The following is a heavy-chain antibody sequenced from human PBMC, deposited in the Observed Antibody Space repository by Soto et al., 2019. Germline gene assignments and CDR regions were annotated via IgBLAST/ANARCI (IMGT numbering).Heavy chain of an antibody. Sequence: QERLVQSGAEVRKPGSSVKVSCTVTGGTSTRYAINWVRQAPGQGLEWMGGIVPMFGTSKYAQKFQGRVTITADTSTNIAYMELRSLRSEDTAVYYCNRGSEYDFWSGYLWGQGTLFSVSS. J-gene: IGHJ4*02. CDR3: NRGSEYDFWSGYL. CDR1: GGTSTRYA. V-gene: IGHV1-69*06. CDR2: IVPMFGTS. D-gene: IGHD3-3*01.